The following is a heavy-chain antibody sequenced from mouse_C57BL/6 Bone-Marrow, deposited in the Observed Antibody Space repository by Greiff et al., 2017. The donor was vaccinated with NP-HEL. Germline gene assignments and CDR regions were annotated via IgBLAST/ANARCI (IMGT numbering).Heavy chain of an antibody. D-gene: IGHD2-4*01. CDR2: IDPNSGGT. CDR1: GYTFTSYW. V-gene: IGHV1-72*01. CDR3: ARRGDYDSYYYAMDY. J-gene: IGHJ4*01. Sequence: QVQLQQPGAELVKPGASVKLSCKASGYTFTSYWMHWVKQRPGRGLEWIGRIDPNSGGTKYNEKFKSKATLTVDKPSSPAYMQLSSLTSEDSAVYYCARRGDYDSYYYAMDYWGQGTSVTVSS.